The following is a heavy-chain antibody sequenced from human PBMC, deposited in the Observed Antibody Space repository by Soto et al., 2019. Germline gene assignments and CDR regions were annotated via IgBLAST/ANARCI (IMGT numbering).Heavy chain of an antibody. D-gene: IGHD5-12*01. J-gene: IGHJ4*02. Sequence: EVQVLQSGGGLVQPGGSLRLSCAGSGFSFIITGMRWVRQAPGKGLEWVSAITGNGDTTYYADSVKGRFTISRDNSKSTLYLQRNRQRAEDSCVYSCARIYGYFEYWGQGTLVIVSS. CDR2: ITGNGDTT. V-gene: IGHV3-23*01. CDR1: GFSFIITG. CDR3: ARIYGYFEY.